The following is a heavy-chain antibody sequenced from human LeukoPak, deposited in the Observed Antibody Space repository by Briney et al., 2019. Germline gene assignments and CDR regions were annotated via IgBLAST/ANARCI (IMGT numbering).Heavy chain of an antibody. CDR1: GFTFSNSY. CDR3: AREGVVVRY. D-gene: IGHD2-15*01. CDR2: ISNSGNTK. J-gene: IGHJ4*02. V-gene: IGHV3-11*04. Sequence: GGSLRLSCAASGFTFSNSYMSWIRQAPGKGLEWVSYISNSGNTKYYADSVKGRFTISRDHAKDSLFLQMNSLRGEDTAVYYCAREGVVVRYWGQGTLVTVSS.